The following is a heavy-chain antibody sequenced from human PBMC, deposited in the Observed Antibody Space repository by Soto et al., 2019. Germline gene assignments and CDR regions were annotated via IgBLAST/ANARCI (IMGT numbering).Heavy chain of an antibody. V-gene: IGHV3-30*18. CDR3: AKDPAVTTDYYYYYYMDV. D-gene: IGHD4-17*01. J-gene: IGHJ6*03. CDR2: ISYDGSNK. CDR1: GFTFSSYG. Sequence: PGGSLRLSCAASGFTFSSYGMHWVRQAPGKGLEWVAVISYDGSNKYYADSVKGRFTISRDNSKDTLYLQMNSLRAEDTAVYYCAKDPAVTTDYYYYYYMDVWGKGTTVTVSS.